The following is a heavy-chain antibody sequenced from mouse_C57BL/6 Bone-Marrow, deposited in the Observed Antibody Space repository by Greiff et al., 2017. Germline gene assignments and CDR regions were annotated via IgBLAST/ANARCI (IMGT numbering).Heavy chain of an antibody. CDR3: ARSIYGSSYFDY. Sequence: VQLQQSGAELVRPGTSVKMSCKASGYTFTNYWIGWAKQRPGHGLEWIGDIYPGGGYTNYNEKFKGKATLTADKSSSTAYMQFSSLTSEYSAIYYCARSIYGSSYFDYWGQGTTLTVSS. D-gene: IGHD1-1*01. CDR1: GYTFTNYW. V-gene: IGHV1-63*01. CDR2: IYPGGGYT. J-gene: IGHJ2*01.